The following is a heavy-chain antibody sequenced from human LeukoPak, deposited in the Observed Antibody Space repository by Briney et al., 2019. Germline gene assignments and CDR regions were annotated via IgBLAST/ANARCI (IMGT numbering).Heavy chain of an antibody. CDR2: IYYSGST. CDR3: ARVPGRSGPARD. J-gene: IGHJ4*02. Sequence: SQTLSLTCTVSGGSISSGGYYWSWIRQHPGKGLEWIGYIYYSGSTYYNPSLKSRVTISVDTSKNQFSLKLSSVTAADTAVYYCARVPGRSGPARDWGQGTLVTVSS. CDR1: GGSISSGGYY. V-gene: IGHV4-30-4*08.